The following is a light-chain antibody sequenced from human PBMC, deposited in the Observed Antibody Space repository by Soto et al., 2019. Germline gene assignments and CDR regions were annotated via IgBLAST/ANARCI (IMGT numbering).Light chain of an antibody. V-gene: IGLV1-44*01. Sequence: QPVLTQPPSASGTPGQWVTISCSGSSSNIGGNTVTWYQQLPGTAPKLLIYSNDQRPSGVPDRFSGSKSGTSASLAINGLQSEDEADYHCAAWDDSLNGRVVFGGGTKVTVL. CDR2: SND. CDR1: SSNIGGNT. J-gene: IGLJ2*01. CDR3: AAWDDSLNGRVV.